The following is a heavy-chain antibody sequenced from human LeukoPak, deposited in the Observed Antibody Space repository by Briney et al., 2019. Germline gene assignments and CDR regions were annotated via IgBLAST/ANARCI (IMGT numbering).Heavy chain of an antibody. CDR2: IYHSGST. J-gene: IGHJ5*02. D-gene: IGHD3-10*01. Sequence: PSETLSLTCAVSGGSISSGGYSWSWIRQPPGKGLEWIGYIYHSGSTYYNPSLKSRVTISVDRSKNQFSLKLSSVTAADTAVYYCARAPRRYGSGTPGDWFDPWGQGTLVTVSS. CDR1: GGSISSGGYS. CDR3: ARAPRRYGSGTPGDWFDP. V-gene: IGHV4-30-2*01.